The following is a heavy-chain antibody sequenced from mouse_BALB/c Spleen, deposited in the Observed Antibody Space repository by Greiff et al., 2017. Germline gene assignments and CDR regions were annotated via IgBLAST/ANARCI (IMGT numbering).Heavy chain of an antibody. Sequence: VQLQQPGAELMKPGASVKISCKATGYTFSSYWIEWVKQRPGHGLEWIGEILPGSGSTNYNEKFKGKATFTADTSSNTAYMQLSSLTSEDSAVYYCARHTYGNYFDYWGQGTTRTVSS. V-gene: IGHV1-9*01. CDR3: ARHTYGNYFDY. J-gene: IGHJ2*01. CDR2: ILPGSGST. CDR1: GYTFSSYW. D-gene: IGHD2-10*02.